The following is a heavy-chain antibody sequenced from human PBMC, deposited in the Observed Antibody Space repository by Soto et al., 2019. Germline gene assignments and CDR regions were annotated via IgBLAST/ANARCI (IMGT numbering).Heavy chain of an antibody. J-gene: IGHJ5*02. CDR2: IYYSGST. Sequence: PSETLSLTCTVSGGSISSYYWSWIRQPPGKGLEWIGYIYYSGSTNYNPSLKSRVTISVDTSKNQFSLKLSSMTAADTAVYYCARGTMIVVGNWFDPWGQGTLVTV. D-gene: IGHD3-22*01. CDR1: GGSISSYY. CDR3: ARGTMIVVGNWFDP. V-gene: IGHV4-59*12.